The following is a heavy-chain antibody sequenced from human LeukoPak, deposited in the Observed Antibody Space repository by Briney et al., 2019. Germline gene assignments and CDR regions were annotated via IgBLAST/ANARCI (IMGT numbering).Heavy chain of an antibody. J-gene: IGHJ4*02. V-gene: IGHV3-48*04. CDR2: ISSSGSKI. CDR1: GFTFSSFG. CDR3: AKEGTGIHFDY. D-gene: IGHD1-1*01. Sequence: PGRSLRLSCAASGFTFSSFGMHWVRQAPGKGLEWVSDISSSGSKIHYADSVRGRFTISRDNTKNSLYLQMNSLRAEDTAVYYCAKEGTGIHFDYWGQGTLVTVSS.